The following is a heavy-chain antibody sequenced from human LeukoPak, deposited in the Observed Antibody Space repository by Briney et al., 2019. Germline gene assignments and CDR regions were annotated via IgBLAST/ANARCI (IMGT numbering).Heavy chain of an antibody. CDR2: LNHDGSKT. CDR1: GFTFSSYW. Sequence: GGSLRLSCAASGFTFSSYWMNWVRQAPGKGLEWVANLNHDGSKTNYVDSVKGRFTISRDNARNSLYLQINSLRAEDTAVYYCAELGITMIGGVWGKGTTVTISS. J-gene: IGHJ6*04. D-gene: IGHD3-10*02. V-gene: IGHV3-7*01. CDR3: AELGITMIGGV.